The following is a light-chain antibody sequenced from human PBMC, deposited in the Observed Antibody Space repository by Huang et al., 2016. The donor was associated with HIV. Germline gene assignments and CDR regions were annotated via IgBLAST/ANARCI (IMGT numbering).Light chain of an antibody. Sequence: ERVLTQSPGTLSVSPGESATLSCRPSQGIGNSLAWYQLKPGQAPRLLIYETFISASDIPARFSGGGSEIDFTLTISGLQSEDSAVYYCQQYHEWPRTFGQGTKVEIK. CDR3: QQYHEWPRT. V-gene: IGKV3-15*01. J-gene: IGKJ2*01. CDR1: QGIGNS. CDR2: ETF.